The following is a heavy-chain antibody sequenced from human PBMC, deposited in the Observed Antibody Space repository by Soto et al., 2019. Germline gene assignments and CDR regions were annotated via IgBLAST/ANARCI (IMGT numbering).Heavy chain of an antibody. CDR2: VSGSGGSS. D-gene: IGHD4-17*01. J-gene: IGHJ3*01. V-gene: IGHV3-23*01. Sequence: VQLLESGGGLVQPGGSLRLSCAASGFIFTNYALSWVRQAPGKGLEWVAGVSGSGGSSYYADSVKARFTVSRDNSRSTLYLQMSSLRAEDSAIYYCAKDADNDDYGVFDVWGLGTLVTVSS. CDR1: GFIFTNYA. CDR3: AKDADNDDYGVFDV.